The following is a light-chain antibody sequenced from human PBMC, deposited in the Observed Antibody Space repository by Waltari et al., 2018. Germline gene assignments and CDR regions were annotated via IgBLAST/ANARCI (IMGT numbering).Light chain of an antibody. Sequence: DIQMTQSPSTLSASVGDSITITCRTSQSVKNNLAWYQQKPGKAPKVLIHKASRLEGGVPSRFRSSGYGTEFTLTISSLQPDDFATYYCQEYDSLPVTFGGGTRVEIK. V-gene: IGKV1-5*03. CDR1: QSVKNN. CDR3: QEYDSLPVT. CDR2: KAS. J-gene: IGKJ4*01.